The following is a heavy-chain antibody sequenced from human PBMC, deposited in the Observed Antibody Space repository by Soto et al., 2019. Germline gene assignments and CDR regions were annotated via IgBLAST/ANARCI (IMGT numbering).Heavy chain of an antibody. CDR1: GYTFTGYY. V-gene: IGHV1-2*04. CDR3: ARTYYDFWSGYGRYGMDV. CDR2: INPNSGGT. J-gene: IGHJ6*02. D-gene: IGHD3-3*01. Sequence: ASVKVSCKASGYTFTGYYMHWVRQAPGQGLEWMRWINPNSGGTNYAQKFQGWVTMTRDTSISTAYMELSRLRSDDTAVYYCARTYYDFWSGYGRYGMDVWGQGTTVTVSS.